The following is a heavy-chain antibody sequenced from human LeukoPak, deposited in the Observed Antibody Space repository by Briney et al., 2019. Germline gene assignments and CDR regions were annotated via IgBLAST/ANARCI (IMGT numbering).Heavy chain of an antibody. Sequence: GGSLRLSCAASGFTFSSYSMNWVRQAPGKGLEWVSYISSSSSTIYYADSVKGRFTISRDNAKNSLYLQMNSLRAEDTAVYYCARTRYSSSSGFDYWGQGTLVTVSS. D-gene: IGHD6-6*01. CDR3: ARTRYSSSSGFDY. J-gene: IGHJ4*02. V-gene: IGHV3-48*01. CDR2: ISSSSSTI. CDR1: GFTFSSYS.